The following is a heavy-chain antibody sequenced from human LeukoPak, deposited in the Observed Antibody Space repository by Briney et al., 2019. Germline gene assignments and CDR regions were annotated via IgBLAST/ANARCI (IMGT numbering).Heavy chain of an antibody. CDR1: GYTFTSYG. Sequence: ASVKVSCKASGYTFTSYGISWVRQAPGQGLEWRGWISGYNGNTNYAQEKLQGRVTLTTDTSTSTAYMELRSMRSGDRAVYYCARDLKRGYSSGRYSWGTGSSNDYWGQGTLVTVSS. J-gene: IGHJ4*02. CDR3: ARDLKRGYSSGRYSWGTGSSNDY. D-gene: IGHD6-19*01. V-gene: IGHV1-18*01. CDR2: ISGYNGNT.